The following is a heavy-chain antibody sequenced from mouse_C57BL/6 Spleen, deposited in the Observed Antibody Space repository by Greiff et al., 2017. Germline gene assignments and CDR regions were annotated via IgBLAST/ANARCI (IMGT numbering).Heavy chain of an antibody. CDR3: AVIYYGNYAYAVDY. Sequence: QVQLQQPGAELVKPGASVKLSCKASGYTFTSYWMQWVKQRPGQGLEWIGEIDPSDSYTNYNQKFKGKATLTVDTSSSTAYMQLSSLTSEDSAVYYCAVIYYGNYAYAVDYWGQGTSVTVAS. CDR1: GYTFTSYW. V-gene: IGHV1-50*01. J-gene: IGHJ4*01. CDR2: IDPSDSYT. D-gene: IGHD2-1*01.